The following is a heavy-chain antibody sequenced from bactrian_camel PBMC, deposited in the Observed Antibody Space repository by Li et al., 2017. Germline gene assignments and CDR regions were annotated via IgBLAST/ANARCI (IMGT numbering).Heavy chain of an antibody. CDR2: LVTSGAVDSTT. D-gene: IGHD3*01. Sequence: HVQLVESGGGSVQAGGSLRLSCTYTYTKTCMGCFRQGPGTERETVATLVTSGAVDSTTYYRRSVQGRFIISLDNAKKALYLQMNSLKPEDTAKYYCAADRLCNGIFGYWGQGTQVTVS. CDR3: AADRLCNGIFGY. J-gene: IGHJ6*01. V-gene: IGHV3S1*01. CDR1: YTYTKTC.